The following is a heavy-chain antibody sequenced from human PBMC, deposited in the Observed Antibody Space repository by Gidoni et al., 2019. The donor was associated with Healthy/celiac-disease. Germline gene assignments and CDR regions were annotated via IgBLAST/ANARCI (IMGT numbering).Heavy chain of an antibody. D-gene: IGHD3-10*01. J-gene: IGHJ3*02. CDR2: IYYSGST. CDR3: AREKNMVQGAGAEAFDI. V-gene: IGHV4-59*01. Sequence: QMQLQESGPGLVKPSETLSLTCTVSGGSLSSYYWSWIRQHPGKGLEWIGYIYYSGSTNYNPSLKSRVTISVDTSKNQFSLKLSSVTAADTAVYYCAREKNMVQGAGAEAFDIWGQGTMVTVSS. CDR1: GGSLSSYY.